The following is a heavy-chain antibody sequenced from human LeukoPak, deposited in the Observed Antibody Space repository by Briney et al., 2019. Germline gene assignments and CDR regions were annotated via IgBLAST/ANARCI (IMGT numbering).Heavy chain of an antibody. Sequence: SETLSLTCAVYGGSFSDYNWTWLRQPPGKGLEWIGEINHSGSTTYNPSLKSRITISVDQSKNQYSLRRSSMPPADTAFYYCARGLGGYWGQGTLVTVSS. CDR1: GGSFSDYN. V-gene: IGHV4-34*01. D-gene: IGHD3-16*01. CDR3: ARGLGGY. CDR2: INHSGST. J-gene: IGHJ4*02.